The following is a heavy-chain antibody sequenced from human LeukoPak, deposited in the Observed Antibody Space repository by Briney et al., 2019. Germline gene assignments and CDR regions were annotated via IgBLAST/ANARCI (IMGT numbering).Heavy chain of an antibody. CDR1: GYTLTTYY. CDR3: ARGGYTSRDLTFDY. D-gene: IGHD2-2*02. Sequence: ASVKVSCTASGYTLTTYYIHWVRQAPGQRLEWMGIINPSGGSTSYAQKFQGRVTMTRDMSTSTVYMELSSLRFDDTAIYYCARGGYTSRDLTFDYWGQGTLVTVSS. J-gene: IGHJ4*02. CDR2: INPSGGST. V-gene: IGHV1-46*01.